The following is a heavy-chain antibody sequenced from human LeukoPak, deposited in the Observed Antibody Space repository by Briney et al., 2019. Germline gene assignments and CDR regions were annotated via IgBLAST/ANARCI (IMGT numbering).Heavy chain of an antibody. Sequence: ASVKVSCKASGYTFTSYGISWVRQAPGQGLEWMGWISAYNGNTNYAQKLQGRVTMTTDTSTSTAYMELRSLRSDDTAVYYCARGKITMVRGYNNNWFDPWGQGTLVTVSS. V-gene: IGHV1-18*01. CDR3: ARGKITMVRGYNNNWFDP. CDR1: GYTFTSYG. D-gene: IGHD3-10*01. J-gene: IGHJ5*02. CDR2: ISAYNGNT.